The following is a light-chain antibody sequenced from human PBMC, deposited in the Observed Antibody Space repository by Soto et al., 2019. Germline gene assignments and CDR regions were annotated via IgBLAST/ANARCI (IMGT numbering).Light chain of an antibody. V-gene: IGKV2-30*01. CDR3: QQGSLWPPRT. CDR2: KVS. Sequence: DVVMTQSPLSLPVTLGQPASISCRSSQSLLYSDGNTYLSWFQQRPGQSPRRLIYKVSIRDSGVPGRIRGSGFSNDFTPKITRVEGEDFGVYLCQQGSLWPPRTFGPGTKVEIK. J-gene: IGKJ1*01. CDR1: QSLLYSDGNTY.